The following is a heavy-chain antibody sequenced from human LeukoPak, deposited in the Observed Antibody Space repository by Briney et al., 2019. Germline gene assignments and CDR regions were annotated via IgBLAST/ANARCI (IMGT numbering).Heavy chain of an antibody. CDR2: INPNTGGT. CDR1: GYTFTGYF. J-gene: IGHJ1*01. Sequence: GASVKVSCKASGYTFTGYFIHWVRQAPGQGLEWMGWINPNTGGTIYAQNFQGRVTMTRDTSISTVYMDLTRLTSDDTAVYYCARPSLRTGATSSTYCGERTLVTVSS. CDR3: ARPSLRTGATSSTY. D-gene: IGHD2-8*02. V-gene: IGHV1-2*02.